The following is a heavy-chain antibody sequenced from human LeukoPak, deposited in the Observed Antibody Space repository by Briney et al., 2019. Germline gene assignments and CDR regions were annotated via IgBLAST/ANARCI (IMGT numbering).Heavy chain of an antibody. D-gene: IGHD4-11*01. Sequence: GGSLRLSCAASGFTFSSYGMHWVRQAPGKGLEWVAVIWYDGSNKYYADSVKGRFTISRDNSKNTLYLQMNSLRAEDTAVYYCARDLYINYVRYFHHWGQGTLVTVSS. CDR3: ARDLYINYVRYFHH. V-gene: IGHV3-33*01. J-gene: IGHJ1*01. CDR1: GFTFSSYG. CDR2: IWYDGSNK.